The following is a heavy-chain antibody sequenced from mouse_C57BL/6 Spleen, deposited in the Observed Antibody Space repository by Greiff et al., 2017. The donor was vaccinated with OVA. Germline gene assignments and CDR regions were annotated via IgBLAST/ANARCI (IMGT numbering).Heavy chain of an antibody. CDR1: GYTFTSYD. Sequence: VQLQQSGPELVKPGASVKLSCKASGYTFTSYDINWVKQRPGQGLEWIGWIYPRDGSTKYNEKFKGKATLTVDTSSSTAYMELHSLTSEDSAVYFCARSYSNYEGYYAMDYWGQGTSVTVSS. J-gene: IGHJ4*01. D-gene: IGHD2-5*01. CDR2: IYPRDGST. V-gene: IGHV1-85*01. CDR3: ARSYSNYEGYYAMDY.